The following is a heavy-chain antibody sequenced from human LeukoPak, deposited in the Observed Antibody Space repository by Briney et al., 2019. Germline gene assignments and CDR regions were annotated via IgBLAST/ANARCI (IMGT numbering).Heavy chain of an antibody. CDR2: INSDGSRT. Sequence: GGSLRLSCAASKFGFSSYWMHWVRQAPGKGLVWVSRINSDGSRTNYADSVKGRFTISRDNAKNTLYLQMSSLRAEDTAVYYCAKGGPGYGDYVGYWGQGTLVTVSS. CDR1: KFGFSSYW. CDR3: AKGGPGYGDYVGY. D-gene: IGHD4-17*01. V-gene: IGHV3-74*01. J-gene: IGHJ4*02.